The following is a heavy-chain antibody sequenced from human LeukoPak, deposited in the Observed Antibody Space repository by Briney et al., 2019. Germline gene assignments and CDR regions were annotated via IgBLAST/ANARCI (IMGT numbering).Heavy chain of an antibody. CDR1: GFIVSSNY. CDR2: IYSSGST. CDR3: TRLAVAYFDS. J-gene: IGHJ4*02. Sequence: PGGSLRLSCAASGFIVSSNYMGWVRQAPGKGLEWVSVIYSSGSTYYPDSVKGRFTISRDESKNTLYLQTNSLRAEDTAVYYCTRLAVAYFDSWGQGTLVTVSS. V-gene: IGHV3-66*04. D-gene: IGHD6-19*01.